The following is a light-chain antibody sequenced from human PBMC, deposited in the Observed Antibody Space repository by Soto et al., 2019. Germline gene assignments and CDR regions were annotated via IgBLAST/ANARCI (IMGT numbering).Light chain of an antibody. J-gene: IGKJ3*01. Sequence: DIQMTQSPSSLSASVGDRVTITCRASQGISNYLAWYQQKPGKVPKLLIYAASTLQSGVPSRFSGSGSGTDFTLTISSLQPEDVATYYCQNYNSAPRITFGPGTIVDFK. CDR1: QGISNY. CDR2: AAS. V-gene: IGKV1-27*01. CDR3: QNYNSAPRIT.